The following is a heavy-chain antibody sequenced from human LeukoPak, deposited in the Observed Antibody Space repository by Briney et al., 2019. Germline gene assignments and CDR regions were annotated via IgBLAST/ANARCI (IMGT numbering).Heavy chain of an antibody. J-gene: IGHJ2*01. CDR3: ARQYIDILTGYHRGELYWYFDL. V-gene: IGHV4-61*02. CDR1: GYSISSGYY. Sequence: TSETLSLTCTVSGYSISSGYYRSWIRQPAGKGLEWIGRIYSSGSTNYNPSLKSRVTISLDTSKNQFSLKLNSVTAADTAVYYCARQYIDILTGYHRGELYWYFDLWGRGTLVTVSS. CDR2: IYSSGST. D-gene: IGHD3-9*01.